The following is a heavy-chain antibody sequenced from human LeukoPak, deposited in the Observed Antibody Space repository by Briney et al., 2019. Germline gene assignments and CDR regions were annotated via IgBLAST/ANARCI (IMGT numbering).Heavy chain of an antibody. CDR1: GYTFTGYY. D-gene: IGHD6-19*01. CDR2: INPDSGGT. J-gene: IGHJ4*02. CDR3: ARPHYSSGWYDY. V-gene: IGHV1-2*02. Sequence: GASVKVSCKASGYTFTGYYMHWVRQAPGQGPEWMGWINPDSGGTNYAQKFQGRVTMTRDTSISTAYMELSSLRSDDTAVYYCARPHYSSGWYDYWGQGTLVTVSS.